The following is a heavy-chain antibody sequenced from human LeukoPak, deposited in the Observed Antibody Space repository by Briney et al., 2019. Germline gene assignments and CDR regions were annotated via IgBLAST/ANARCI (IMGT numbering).Heavy chain of an antibody. J-gene: IGHJ5*02. V-gene: IGHV4-39*02. CDR1: GGSISSSDYY. Sequence: SETLSLTCTVSGGSISSSDYYWGWIRQPPGKGLEWIGSIYSSGATYYNPSLNSRVTISVDRSKNQLSVKLTSVTAADTAVYYCARDRLEDDSSGYYFEWFDPWGQGTLVTVSS. CDR2: IYSSGAT. D-gene: IGHD3-22*01. CDR3: ARDRLEDDSSGYYFEWFDP.